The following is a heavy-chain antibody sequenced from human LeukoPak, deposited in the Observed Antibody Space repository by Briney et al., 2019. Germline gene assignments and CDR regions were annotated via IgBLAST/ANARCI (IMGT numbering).Heavy chain of an antibody. Sequence: ASVKVSCKASGYTFTSYYMHWVRQAPGQGLEWMGWISAYNGNTNYAQKLQGRVTMTTDTSTSTAYMELRSLRSDDTAVYYCARSSYGDGFDYWGQGTLVTVSS. CDR3: ARSSYGDGFDY. J-gene: IGHJ4*02. CDR1: GYTFTSYY. CDR2: ISAYNGNT. V-gene: IGHV1-18*04. D-gene: IGHD4-17*01.